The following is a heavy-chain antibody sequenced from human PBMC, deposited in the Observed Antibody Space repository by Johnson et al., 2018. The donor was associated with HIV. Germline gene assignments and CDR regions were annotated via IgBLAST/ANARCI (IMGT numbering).Heavy chain of an antibody. CDR1: GFTFSSYA. CDR2: ISYDGSNK. Sequence: VQLVESGGGVVQPGRSLRLSCAASGFTFSSYAMHWVRQAPGKGLEWVAVISYDGSNKYYADSVKSRFTISRDNSKNALNLQMNSLRAEDTAVYYCARDVGLLAYCGGDCADAFDIWGQGTMVTVSS. CDR3: ARDVGLLAYCGGDCADAFDI. D-gene: IGHD2-21*01. J-gene: IGHJ3*02. V-gene: IGHV3-30-3*01.